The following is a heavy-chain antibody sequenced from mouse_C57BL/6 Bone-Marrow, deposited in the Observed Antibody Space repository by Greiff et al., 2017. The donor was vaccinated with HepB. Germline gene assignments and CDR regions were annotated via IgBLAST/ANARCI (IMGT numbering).Heavy chain of an antibody. CDR3: ASSNWSNWYFDV. V-gene: IGHV3-6*01. CDR2: ISYDGSN. J-gene: IGHJ1*03. CDR1: GYSITSGYY. D-gene: IGHD4-1*01. Sequence: EVKLVESGPGLVKPSQSLSLTCSVTGYSITSGYYWNWIRQFPGNKLEWMGYISYDGSNNYNPSLKNRISITRDTSKNQFFLKLNSVTTEDTATYYCASSNWSNWYFDVWGTGTTVTVSS.